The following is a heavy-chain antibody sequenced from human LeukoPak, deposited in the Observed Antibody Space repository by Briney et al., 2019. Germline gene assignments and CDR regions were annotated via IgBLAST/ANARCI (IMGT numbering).Heavy chain of an antibody. J-gene: IGHJ5*01. CDR3: NILRFLEWAGGWFDS. CDR1: GFTFSGYA. CDR2: ISGSGSSK. Sequence: PGGSLRLSCAASGFTFSGYAMSWVRQAPGKGLEWVSVISGSGSSKSYTDSVKGRFTISRDNSKSTLYLQMNSLRAEDTAVYYCNILRFLEWAGGWFDSWGQGTLVTVSS. D-gene: IGHD3-3*01. V-gene: IGHV3-23*01.